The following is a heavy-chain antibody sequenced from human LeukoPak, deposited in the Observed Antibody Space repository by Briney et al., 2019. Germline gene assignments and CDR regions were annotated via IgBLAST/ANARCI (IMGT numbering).Heavy chain of an antibody. V-gene: IGHV3-21*01. CDR2: ISSSSSFI. Sequence: GGSLRLSCAASRFTFSTYTMNWVRQAPGKGLEWVASISSSSSFIYYADSVKGRFTISRDNAKNSLYLQMNSLRAEDTAVYYCARDDGIQNVLAGWTVYYSYYMDVWGKGTTVTVSS. CDR1: RFTFSTYT. J-gene: IGHJ6*03. CDR3: ARDDGIQNVLAGWTVYYSYYMDV. D-gene: IGHD5-18*01.